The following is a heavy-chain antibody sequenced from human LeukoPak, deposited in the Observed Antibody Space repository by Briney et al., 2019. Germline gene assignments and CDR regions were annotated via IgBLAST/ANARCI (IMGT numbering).Heavy chain of an antibody. J-gene: IGHJ5*02. CDR2: TNGDGSST. D-gene: IGHD5-18*01. Sequence: PGGSLRLSCAASGFAFNTYWMHWVRQAPGTGLVWVSRTNGDGSSTSYADFVKGRFTISRDNAKNTLYLQMNSLRAEETAIYYCARDKGYSIDQWGQGTLVTVSS. CDR3: ARDKGYSIDQ. CDR1: GFAFNTYW. V-gene: IGHV3-74*01.